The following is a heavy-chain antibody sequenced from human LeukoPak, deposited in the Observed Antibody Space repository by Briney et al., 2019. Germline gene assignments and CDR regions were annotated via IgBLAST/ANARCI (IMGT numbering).Heavy chain of an antibody. V-gene: IGHV3-30*02. CDR1: GFTFSSYG. J-gene: IGHJ4*02. CDR3: ARDSGSSEYYFDY. D-gene: IGHD1-26*01. Sequence: GGSLRLSCAASGFTFSSYGMHWVRQAPGKGLEWVAFIRYDGSNKYYADSVKGRLTISRDNSKNTLYLQMNSLRAEDTAVYYCARDSGSSEYYFDYWGQGTLVTVSS. CDR2: IRYDGSNK.